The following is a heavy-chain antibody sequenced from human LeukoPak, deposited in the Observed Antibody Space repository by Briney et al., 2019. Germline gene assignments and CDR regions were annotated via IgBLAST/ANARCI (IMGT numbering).Heavy chain of an antibody. Sequence: SETLSLTCTVSGGSISSYYWSWIRQPPGKGLEWIGYIYYSGSTNYNPSLKSRVTISVDTSKNQFSLMLSSVTAADTAVYYCARGGYDFWSGSKNWFDPWGQGTLVTVSS. J-gene: IGHJ5*02. CDR2: IYYSGST. D-gene: IGHD3-3*01. CDR1: GGSISSYY. CDR3: ARGGYDFWSGSKNWFDP. V-gene: IGHV4-59*01.